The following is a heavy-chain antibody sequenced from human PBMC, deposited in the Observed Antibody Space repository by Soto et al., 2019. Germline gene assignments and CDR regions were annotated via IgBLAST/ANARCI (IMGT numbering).Heavy chain of an antibody. V-gene: IGHV4-31*03. D-gene: IGHD6-19*01. J-gene: IGHJ4*02. CDR1: GGSISSGGYY. CDR3: ARGESGWLDFDY. CDR2: IYYSGST. Sequence: QVQLQESGPGLVKPSQTLSLTCTVSGGSISSGGYYWSWIRQHPGKALEWIGYIYYSGSTYYNPSLKSRVTISVDTSKNQFSLKLSSVTAADTAVYYCARGESGWLDFDYWGQGTLVTVSS.